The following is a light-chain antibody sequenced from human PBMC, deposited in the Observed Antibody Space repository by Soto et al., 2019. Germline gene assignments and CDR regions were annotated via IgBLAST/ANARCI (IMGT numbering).Light chain of an antibody. CDR1: QSVSSN. CDR3: QQYANSRLT. Sequence: EIVMTQSPATLSVSPGERATLSCRASQSVSSNLAWYQQKPGQAPRLLIYGASTRATGIPARFSGSGSGTEFTLTISSLQSEDFAVYYCQQYANSRLTFGGGTKVDIK. CDR2: GAS. J-gene: IGKJ4*01. V-gene: IGKV3-15*01.